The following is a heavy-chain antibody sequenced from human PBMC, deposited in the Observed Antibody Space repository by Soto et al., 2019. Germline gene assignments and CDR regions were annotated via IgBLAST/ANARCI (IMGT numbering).Heavy chain of an antibody. CDR3: ARAGVVGPEYAFDI. V-gene: IGHV1-69*02. CDR2: IIPILGIA. Sequence: QVQLVQSGAEVKKPGSSVKVSCKASGGTFSSYTISWVRQAPGQGLEWMGRIIPILGIANYAQKFQGRVTITADKATSTAYMELSSLRSEDTAVYYCARAGVVGPEYAFDIWGQGTMVTVSS. D-gene: IGHD2-21*01. CDR1: GGTFSSYT. J-gene: IGHJ3*02.